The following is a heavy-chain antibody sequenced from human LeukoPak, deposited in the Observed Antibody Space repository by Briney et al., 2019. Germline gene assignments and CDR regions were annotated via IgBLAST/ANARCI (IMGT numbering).Heavy chain of an antibody. CDR3: ARQGPTWPFDY. Sequence: SQTLSLTCAISGDSVSSNSAAWNWIRHSPSRGLEWLGRTYYRSKWYNDYAVSVKSRLTINADTSKNQFSLLLHSVTPEDTAVYYCARQGPTWPFDYWGQGTLVTVSS. CDR1: GDSVSSNSAA. D-gene: IGHD5-24*01. J-gene: IGHJ4*02. V-gene: IGHV6-1*01. CDR2: TYYRSKWYN.